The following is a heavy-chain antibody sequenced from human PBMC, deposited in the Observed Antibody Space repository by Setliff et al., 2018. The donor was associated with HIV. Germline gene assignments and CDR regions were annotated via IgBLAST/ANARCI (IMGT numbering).Heavy chain of an antibody. CDR1: GPSINIHY. CDR3: AKGAGFYGDYTFDH. Sequence: RSETLSLTCTVSGPSINIHYWSWIRQSPGKGFEWIGYIYSTGSTNYNPSLQSRVTISMVASRNQFSLKVTSVTAADTAVYYCAKGAGFYGDYTFDHWGQGRQVTVSS. D-gene: IGHD4-17*01. V-gene: IGHV4-59*11. J-gene: IGHJ4*02. CDR2: IYSTGST.